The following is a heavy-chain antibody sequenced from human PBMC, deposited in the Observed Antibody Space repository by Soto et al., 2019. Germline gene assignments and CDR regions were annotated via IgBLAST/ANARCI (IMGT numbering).Heavy chain of an antibody. CDR3: ASALDV. J-gene: IGHJ6*02. Sequence: QVQLVESGGGVVQPGRSLRLSCAASGFTFSSYAMHWVRQAPGKGLEWVAAISYDGSNKYYADSVKGRFTISRDNSKNTLYLQMNSLRADDTAVYYCASALDVWGQGTTVTVSS. V-gene: IGHV3-30-3*01. CDR1: GFTFSSYA. CDR2: ISYDGSNK.